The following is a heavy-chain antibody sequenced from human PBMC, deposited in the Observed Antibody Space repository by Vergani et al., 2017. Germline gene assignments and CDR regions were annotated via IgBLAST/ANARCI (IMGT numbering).Heavy chain of an antibody. Sequence: QVQLQESGPGLVKPSETLSLTCTVSGGSISSYYWSWIRQPPGKGLEWIGYIYYSGSTNYNPSLKSRVTISVDTSKNQFSLKLSSVTAADTAVYYCARDGGNYYSSSGYYDESPWFDPWGQGTLVTVSS. J-gene: IGHJ5*02. CDR2: IYYSGST. V-gene: IGHV4-59*01. D-gene: IGHD3-22*01. CDR3: ARDGGNYYSSSGYYDESPWFDP. CDR1: GGSISSYY.